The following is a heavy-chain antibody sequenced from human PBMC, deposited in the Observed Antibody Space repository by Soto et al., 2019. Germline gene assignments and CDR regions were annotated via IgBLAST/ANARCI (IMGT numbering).Heavy chain of an antibody. D-gene: IGHD2-2*01. Sequence: EVQLVESGGGLVKPGGSLRLSCAASGFTFSNVWMSWVRQAPGKGLEWVGRIKSKSDGGTTGYAAPVEGRFTISRDDSKNTLYLQMNSLKTEDTPVYYCTTAHYCSSTSCTYFDSWGQGTLVNVSS. CDR3: TTAHYCSSTSCTYFDS. CDR1: GFTFSNVW. CDR2: IKSKSDGGTT. J-gene: IGHJ4*02. V-gene: IGHV3-15*01.